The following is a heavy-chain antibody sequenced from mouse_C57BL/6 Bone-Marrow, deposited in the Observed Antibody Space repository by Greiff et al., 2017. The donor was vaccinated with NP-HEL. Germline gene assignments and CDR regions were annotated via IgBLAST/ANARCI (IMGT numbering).Heavy chain of an antibody. CDR1: GYTFTTYW. D-gene: IGHD1-1*01. CDR2: IDPSDSYT. J-gene: IGHJ3*01. Sequence: QVQLQQPGAELVKPGASVKLSCKASGYTFTTYWMQWVKQRPGQGLEWIGEIDPSDSYTNYNQKFKGKATLTVDTSSSTANMQLTSLTSEDSAVYYCSRKAYYGRSYDFAYWGQGTLVTVSA. CDR3: SRKAYYGRSYDFAY. V-gene: IGHV1-50*01.